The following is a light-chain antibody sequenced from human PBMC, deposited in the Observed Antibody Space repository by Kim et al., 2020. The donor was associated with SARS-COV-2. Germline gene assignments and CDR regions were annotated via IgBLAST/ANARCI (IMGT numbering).Light chain of an antibody. CDR1: SSNIGSNN. CDR2: SNN. J-gene: IGLJ3*02. V-gene: IGLV1-44*01. CDR3: AVWDDSLKQGV. Sequence: QSVLTQPPSASGTPGQRVTISCSGSSSNIGSNNVVWYQQLPGAAPNVLIYSNNQRPSGIPDRFSGSRPGTSASLAISGLQSGDEADYYCAVWDDSLKQGVFGGGTQLTVL.